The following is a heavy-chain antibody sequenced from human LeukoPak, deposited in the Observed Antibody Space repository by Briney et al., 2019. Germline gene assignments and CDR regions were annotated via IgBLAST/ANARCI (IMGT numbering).Heavy chain of an antibody. V-gene: IGHV1-8*01. D-gene: IGHD3-22*01. CDR1: GYIFTSYD. J-gene: IGHJ4*02. CDR3: ARGRHDSSGSTKGGDY. CDR2: MNPNSGNT. Sequence: GASVKVSCKASGYIFTSYDINWVRQATGQGLEWMGWMNPNSGNTGYAQNFQGRVTMTRNTATGTAYMELSSLRAEDTAVYYCARGRHDSSGSTKGGDYWGQGTLVTVSS.